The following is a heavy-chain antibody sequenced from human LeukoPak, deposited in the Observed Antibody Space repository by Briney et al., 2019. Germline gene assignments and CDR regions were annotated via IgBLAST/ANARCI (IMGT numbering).Heavy chain of an antibody. CDR1: GGTFSSYA. CDR3: ARGQQSGSYYDAFDI. CDR2: IIPILGIA. J-gene: IGHJ3*02. Sequence: RASVKVSCKASGGTFSSYAISWVRQAPGQGLEWMGRIIPILGIANYAQKFQGRVTITADKSTSTAYMELSSLRSEDTAVYYCARGQQSGSYYDAFDIWGQGTMVTVSS. D-gene: IGHD1-26*01. V-gene: IGHV1-69*04.